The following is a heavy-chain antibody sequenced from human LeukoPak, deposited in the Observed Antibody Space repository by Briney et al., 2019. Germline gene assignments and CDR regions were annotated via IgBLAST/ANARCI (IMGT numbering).Heavy chain of an antibody. CDR3: AGDLSVRGVIPQFDP. CDR1: GGSITSSLYY. D-gene: IGHD3-10*01. J-gene: IGHJ5*02. V-gene: IGHV4-39*07. CDR2: IYYTGYT. Sequence: SETLSLTCTVSGGSITSSLYYWGWIRQPPGKGLEWIGSIYYTGYTYYNPSLKSRVTMSVDTSKNQFSLKLNSVTAADTAVYYCAGDLSVRGVIPQFDPWGQGTLVTVSS.